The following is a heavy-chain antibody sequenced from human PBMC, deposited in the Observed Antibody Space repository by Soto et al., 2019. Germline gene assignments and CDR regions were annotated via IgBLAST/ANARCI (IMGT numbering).Heavy chain of an antibody. CDR2: IYYSGST. CDR1: GGSISSSSYY. Sequence: SETLSLTCTVSGGSISSSSYYWGWIRQPPGKGLEWIGSIYYSGSTYYNPSLKSRVTISVDTSKNQFSLKLSSVTAADTAVYYCARRARLTFDYWGQGTLVTVSS. CDR3: ARRARLTFDY. J-gene: IGHJ4*02. V-gene: IGHV4-39*01.